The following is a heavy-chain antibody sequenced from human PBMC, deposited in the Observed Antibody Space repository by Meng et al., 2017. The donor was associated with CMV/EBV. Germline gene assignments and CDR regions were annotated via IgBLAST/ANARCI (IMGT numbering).Heavy chain of an antibody. CDR2: FDPEDGET. V-gene: IGHV1-24*01. CDR3: ATLHVVPAAIRFDI. D-gene: IGHD2-2*02. J-gene: IGHJ3*02. CDR1: GYTLTELS. Sequence: ASVKVSCKVSGYTLTELSMHWVRQAPGKGLEWMGGFDPEDGETIYAQKFQGRVTMTEDTSTDTAYMELSSLRSDDTAVYYCATLHVVPAAIRFDIWGQGTMVTVSS.